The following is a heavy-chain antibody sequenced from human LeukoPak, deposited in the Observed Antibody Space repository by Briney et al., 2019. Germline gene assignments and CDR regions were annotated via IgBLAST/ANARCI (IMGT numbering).Heavy chain of an antibody. D-gene: IGHD3-10*01. CDR3: ARSSGYYGTGSDVDT. Sequence: PSQTLFLTFTVYGGPICYGDYYWTWIRQPPGKGLEWPGYIYYSGATYYNPSLKSRVTITVDTSKNQFSLKLSSVTAADTAVYYCARSSGYYGTGSDVDTWGQGTMVTVSS. CDR2: IYYSGAT. CDR1: GGPICYGDYY. J-gene: IGHJ5*01. V-gene: IGHV4-30-4*01.